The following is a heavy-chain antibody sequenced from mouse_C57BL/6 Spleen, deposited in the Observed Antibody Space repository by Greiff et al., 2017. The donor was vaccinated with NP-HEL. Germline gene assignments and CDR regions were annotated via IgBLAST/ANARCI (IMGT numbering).Heavy chain of an antibody. V-gene: IGHV5-2*03. CDR1: EYEFPSHD. CDR2: INRDGGST. D-gene: IGHD2-1*01. CDR3: ARRGYGNSAWYFDV. Sequence: DVKLVESGGGLVQPGESLKLSCESNEYEFPSHDMSWVRKTPEKRLELVAAINRDGGSTYYPDTMERRFIISRDNTKNTLYLQMSSLRSEDTALYYCARRGYGNSAWYFDVWGTGTTVTVSS. J-gene: IGHJ1*03.